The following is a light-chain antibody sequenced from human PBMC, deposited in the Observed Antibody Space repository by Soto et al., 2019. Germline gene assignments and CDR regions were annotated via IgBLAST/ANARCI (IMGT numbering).Light chain of an antibody. J-gene: IGLJ1*01. CDR2: GVT. Sequence: QSLLTHPASLSGSPGQSITISCTGSGSDIGAYNYVSWYQQHPGKAPKLLIHGVTRRPSGVSSRFSASKSAYTASLTISGLQAEDEANYYCSSFTTSYFYVFGPGTKVTAL. CDR3: SSFTTSYFYV. CDR1: GSDIGAYNY. V-gene: IGLV2-14*01.